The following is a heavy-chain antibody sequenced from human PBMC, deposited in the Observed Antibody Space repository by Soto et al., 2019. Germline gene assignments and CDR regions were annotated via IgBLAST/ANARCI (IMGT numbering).Heavy chain of an antibody. J-gene: IGHJ6*02. Sequence: QLQLQQSGPGLMKPSQTLSLTCGISGDRVSSSSSAWNWIRQSPSRGLEWLGRTYHTSQWYYDYAASVRSRITISPDTSKNQFSLQLKSVTPDDTGVYYCARGRVETAMLTGGMDVWGQGTTVTVSS. CDR1: GDRVSSSSSA. D-gene: IGHD5-18*01. CDR3: ARGRVETAMLTGGMDV. CDR2: TYHTSQWYY. V-gene: IGHV6-1*01.